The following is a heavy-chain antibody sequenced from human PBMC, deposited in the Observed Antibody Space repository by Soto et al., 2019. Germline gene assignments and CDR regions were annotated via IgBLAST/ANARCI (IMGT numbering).Heavy chain of an antibody. D-gene: IGHD2-15*01. J-gene: IGHJ6*02. CDR3: AREGWGVRGLCDHGYCGLDV. Sequence: QVQLQESGPGLVKPSETLSLICTVSGASMTNSDFYWSWVRQLPGKGLEWIGYFYSSGSTYSNPSLKGRVIISGDTSKNQFSLRLTSVTVADMAVYYCAREGWGVRGLCDHGYCGLDVWGQGTTVTV. CDR2: FYSSGST. V-gene: IGHV4-31*03. CDR1: GASMTNSDFY.